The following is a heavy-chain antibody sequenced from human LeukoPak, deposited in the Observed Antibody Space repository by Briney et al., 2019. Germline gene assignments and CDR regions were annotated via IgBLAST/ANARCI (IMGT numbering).Heavy chain of an antibody. D-gene: IGHD6-19*01. V-gene: IGHV3-7*01. CDR3: ARDRAVAGLYDY. CDR2: IKEDGSEK. CDR1: GFTFSTYW. J-gene: IGHJ4*02. Sequence: GGSLRLSCAVSGFTFSTYWMSWVRQAPGKGLEWVANIKEDGSEKNYVDSVKGRFTISRDNTKNSVYLQMNSLRAEDTAVYYCARDRAVAGLYDYWGQGTLVTVSS.